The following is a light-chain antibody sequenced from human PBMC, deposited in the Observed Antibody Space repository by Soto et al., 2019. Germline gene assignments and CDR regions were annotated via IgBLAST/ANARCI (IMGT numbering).Light chain of an antibody. CDR2: AAS. J-gene: IGKJ4*01. V-gene: IGKV1-12*01. CDR1: QGISSW. Sequence: DIQMTQSPSSVSASVGDRVTITCRSSQGISSWLAWYQQKPGKAPKLLIYAASSLQSGVPSRFSGSGSATDFTLTISSLQREDCATYDCQQTYTFPLTSGRGTKVEFK. CDR3: QQTYTFPLT.